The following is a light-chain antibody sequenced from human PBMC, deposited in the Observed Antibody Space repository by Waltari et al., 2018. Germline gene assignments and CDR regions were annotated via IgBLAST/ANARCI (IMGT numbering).Light chain of an antibody. CDR1: NIGMKD. CDR3: QVWDRSDDQWV. CDR2: DDR. J-gene: IGLJ3*02. Sequence: SYVLTQPPSVSVAPGNTATLTCWGTNIGMKDVHWYQQKPGQAPMLVVHDDRDRPSGIPDRFSGSNSGNTATLTISRVEAGDEADYYCQVWDRSDDQWVFGGGTKLTVL. V-gene: IGLV3-21*03.